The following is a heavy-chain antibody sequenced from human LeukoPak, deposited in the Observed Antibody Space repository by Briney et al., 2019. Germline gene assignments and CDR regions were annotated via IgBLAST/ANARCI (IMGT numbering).Heavy chain of an antibody. V-gene: IGHV1-18*01. Sequence: ASVKVSCKASGYTFTSYGISWVRQAPGQGLEWMGWISAYNGNTNYAQKLQGRVTMTTDTSTSTAYMELRSLRSDDTAVYYCARLVVPAAIPNDAFDIWGQGTIVTVSS. D-gene: IGHD2-2*01. CDR3: ARLVVPAAIPNDAFDI. J-gene: IGHJ3*02. CDR2: ISAYNGNT. CDR1: GYTFTSYG.